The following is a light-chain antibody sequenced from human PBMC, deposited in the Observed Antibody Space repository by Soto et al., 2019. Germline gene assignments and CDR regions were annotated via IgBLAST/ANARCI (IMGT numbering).Light chain of an antibody. CDR3: QSYDTNNPVV. CDR1: SGSIASNY. J-gene: IGLJ2*01. V-gene: IGLV6-57*04. CDR2: EDN. Sequence: NFMLTQPHSVSESPGKTVIISCTRSSGSIASNYVRWYQQRPGSAPTTVIFEDNQRPSGVPDRFSGSIDSSSNSASLIISGLETEDEADYYCQSYDTNNPVVFGGGTKVTVL.